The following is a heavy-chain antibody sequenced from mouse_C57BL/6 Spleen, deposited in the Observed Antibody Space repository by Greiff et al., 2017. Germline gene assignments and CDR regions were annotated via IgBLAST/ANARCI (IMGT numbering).Heavy chain of an antibody. CDR3: ARSKDFYAMDY. CDR1: GYAFSSSW. J-gene: IGHJ4*01. CDR2: IYPGDGAT. Sequence: VQLQQSGPELVKPGASVKISCKASGYAFSSSWMNWVKQRPGKGLEWIGRIYPGDGATNYNGKFKGKATLTADKSSSTAYMQLSSLTSEDSAVYFCARSKDFYAMDYWGQGTSVTVSS. V-gene: IGHV1-82*01.